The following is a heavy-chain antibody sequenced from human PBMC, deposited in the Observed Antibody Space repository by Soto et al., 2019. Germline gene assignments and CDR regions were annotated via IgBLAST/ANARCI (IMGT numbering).Heavy chain of an antibody. Sequence: QVQLVQSGAEVKKPGSSVKVSCMASGGTFSSYTISWVRQAPGQGLEWMGRIIPILGIANYAQKFQGRVTITADKSTSTAYMELSSLRSEDTAVYYCASAYCSGGSCYSYWYFDLWGRGTLVTVSS. CDR1: GGTFSSYT. CDR3: ASAYCSGGSCYSYWYFDL. V-gene: IGHV1-69*02. D-gene: IGHD2-15*01. CDR2: IIPILGIA. J-gene: IGHJ2*01.